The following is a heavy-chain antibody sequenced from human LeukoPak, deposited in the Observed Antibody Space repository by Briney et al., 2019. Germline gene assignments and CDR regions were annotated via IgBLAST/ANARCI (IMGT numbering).Heavy chain of an antibody. V-gene: IGHV3-23*01. J-gene: IGHJ4*02. Sequence: GGSLRLSCAASGFIFSSHGMNWVRQAPGKGLEWVSAISGSGGSTYYADSVKGRFTISRDNSKNTLYLQMNSLRAEDTAVYYCAKRGYSGSYRVDYWGQGTLVTVSS. CDR3: AKRGYSGSYRVDY. D-gene: IGHD1-26*01. CDR2: ISGSGGST. CDR1: GFIFSSHG.